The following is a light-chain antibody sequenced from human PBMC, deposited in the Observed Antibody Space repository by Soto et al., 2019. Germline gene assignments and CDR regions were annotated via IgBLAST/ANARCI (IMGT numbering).Light chain of an antibody. CDR3: QQYKNWPQIT. CDR1: QSVSSN. J-gene: IGKJ5*01. CDR2: DAS. Sequence: EIVMTQSPATLSVSPGERATFSCRASQSVSSNLAWYQQKPGQAPGLLIYDASTRATGIPARFSGSGSGTEFTLTISSLQPEDFAVYYCQQYKNWPQITFGQGTRLEIK. V-gene: IGKV3-15*01.